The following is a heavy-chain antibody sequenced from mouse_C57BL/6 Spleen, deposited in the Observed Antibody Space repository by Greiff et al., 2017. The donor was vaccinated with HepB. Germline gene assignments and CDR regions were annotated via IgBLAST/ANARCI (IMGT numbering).Heavy chain of an antibody. CDR2: IDPSDSYT. J-gene: IGHJ2*01. CDR1: GYTFTSYW. D-gene: IGHD1-1*01. Sequence: QVQLQQPGAELVRPGTSVKLSCKASGYTFTSYWMHWVKQRPGQGLEWIGVIDPSDSYTNYNQKFKGKATLTVDTSSSTAYMQLSSLTAEDSAVYYCAKFGSTPVLDYWGQGTTLTVSS. CDR3: AKFGSTPVLDY. V-gene: IGHV1-59*01.